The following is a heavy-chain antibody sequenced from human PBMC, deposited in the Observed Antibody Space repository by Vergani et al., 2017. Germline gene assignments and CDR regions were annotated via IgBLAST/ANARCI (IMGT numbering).Heavy chain of an antibody. D-gene: IGHD3-3*01. CDR2: IYYSGST. V-gene: IGHV4-31*11. Sequence: QVQLQQWGPGLLKPSETLSLTCAVYGGSLSGYYWSWIRQHPGKGLEWIGYIYYSGSTYYNPSLKSRVTISVDTSKNQFSLKLSSVTAADTAVYYCARDYDFWSGPRLPYYWGQGTLVTVSS. CDR3: ARDYDFWSGPRLPYY. CDR1: GGSLSGYY. J-gene: IGHJ4*02.